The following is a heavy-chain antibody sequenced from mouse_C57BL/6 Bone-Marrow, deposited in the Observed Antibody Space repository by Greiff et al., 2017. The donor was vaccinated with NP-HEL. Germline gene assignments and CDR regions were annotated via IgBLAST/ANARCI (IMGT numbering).Heavy chain of an antibody. Sequence: VQLQQSGAELAKPGASVKLSCEASGYTFTSYWMHWVKQRPGQGLEWIGYINPSSGYTKYNQKFKDKATLTADKSSSTAYMQLSSLTYEDSAVYYCANYYGSSYLDWYFDVWGTGTTVTVSS. J-gene: IGHJ1*03. CDR1: GYTFTSYW. D-gene: IGHD1-1*01. CDR2: INPSSGYT. CDR3: ANYYGSSYLDWYFDV. V-gene: IGHV1-7*01.